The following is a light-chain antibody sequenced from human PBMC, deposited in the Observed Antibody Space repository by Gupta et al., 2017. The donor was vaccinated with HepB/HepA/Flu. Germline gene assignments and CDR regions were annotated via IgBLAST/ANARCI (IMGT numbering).Light chain of an antibody. CDR3: QKDNSAPFT. Sequence: DIQISQSPSSLSASVGDRVTSTCRASQGISNYLAWYQQKPGKVPKLLIYAASTLQSGVPSRFSGSGSGTVFTLTISSLQPEDVATYYCQKDNSAPFTFGHGTKVDIK. CDR1: QGISNY. J-gene: IGKJ3*01. CDR2: AAS. V-gene: IGKV1-27*01.